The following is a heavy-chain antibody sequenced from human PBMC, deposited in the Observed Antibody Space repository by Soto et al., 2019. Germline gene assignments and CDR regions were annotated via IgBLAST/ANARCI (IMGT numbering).Heavy chain of an antibody. Sequence: ESGGGLVQPGGSLRLSCAASGFTFSSDAMSWVRQAPGKGLEWVSAVSGSGGSTYYADSVKGRFTISRDNSKNTLYLQMNSLRAEDTAVYYCAKEKWVYDSSGYDHDYWGQGTRVTVSS. CDR1: GFTFSSDA. CDR2: VSGSGGST. CDR3: AKEKWVYDSSGYDHDY. V-gene: IGHV3-23*01. D-gene: IGHD3-22*01. J-gene: IGHJ4*02.